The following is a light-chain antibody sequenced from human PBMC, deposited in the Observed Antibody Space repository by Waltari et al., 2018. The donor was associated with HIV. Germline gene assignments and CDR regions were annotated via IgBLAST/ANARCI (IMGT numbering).Light chain of an antibody. CDR3: MQSTQLPIT. Sequence: DIVMTQTPLPLSVPPGRPASIPCLSTQSLLHSDGNTYLYWYLQKAGQPPQLLIYEVSNRFSGVPDRFSGSGSGTYFTLKISRVEAEDVGVYYCMQSTQLPITFGQGTRLEIK. J-gene: IGKJ5*01. CDR1: QSLLHSDGNTY. CDR2: EVS. V-gene: IGKV2D-29*01.